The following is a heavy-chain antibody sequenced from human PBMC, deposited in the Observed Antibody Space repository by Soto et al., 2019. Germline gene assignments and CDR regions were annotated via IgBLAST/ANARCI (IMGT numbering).Heavy chain of an antibody. D-gene: IGHD3-16*01. CDR2: LSDRT. CDR3: ARSLGPSRHFFDH. J-gene: IGHJ4*02. Sequence: EVQLLDSGGHLVQPGGSLRLSCAASGFTISNYAMSWVRQAPGKGLEWVSTLSDRTYYTDSVRGRFTISRDTSENTLSLHMNSLGVEDTAVYYCARSLGPSRHFFDHWGQGTLVTVSS. CDR1: GFTISNYA. V-gene: IGHV3-23*01.